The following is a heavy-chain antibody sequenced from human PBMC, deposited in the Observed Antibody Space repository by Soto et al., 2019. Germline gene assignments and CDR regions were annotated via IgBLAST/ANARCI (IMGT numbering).Heavy chain of an antibody. V-gene: IGHV3-23*01. CDR2: ISGSGGST. CDR1: GFTFSSYA. D-gene: IGHD2-15*01. CDR3: AKDPLILVVVAATTESYFDY. Sequence: EVQLLESGGGLVQPGGSLRLSCAASGFTFSSYAMSWVRQAPGKGLEWVSAISGSGGSTYYADSVKGRFTISRDNSNNTLYLQRNSLRAEDTAVYYCAKDPLILVVVAATTESYFDYWGQGTLVTVST. J-gene: IGHJ4*02.